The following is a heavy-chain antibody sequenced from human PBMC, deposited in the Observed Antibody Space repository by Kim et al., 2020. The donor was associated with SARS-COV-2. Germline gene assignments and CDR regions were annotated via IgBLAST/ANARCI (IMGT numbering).Heavy chain of an antibody. D-gene: IGHD4-17*01. J-gene: IGHJ5*02. Sequence: SETLSLTCTVSGGSISSSSYYWGWIRQPPGKGLEWIGSIYYSGSTYYNPSLKSRVTISVDTSKNQFSLKLSSVTAADTAVYYCARQTSTTIWFDPWGQGTLVTVSS. CDR1: GGSISSSSYY. CDR2: IYYSGST. V-gene: IGHV4-39*01. CDR3: ARQTSTTIWFDP.